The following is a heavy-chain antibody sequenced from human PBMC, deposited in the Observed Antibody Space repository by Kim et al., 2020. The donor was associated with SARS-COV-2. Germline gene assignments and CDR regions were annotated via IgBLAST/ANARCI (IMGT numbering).Heavy chain of an antibody. D-gene: IGHD6-13*01. J-gene: IGHJ4*02. V-gene: IGHV3-23*01. Sequence: GGSLRLSCAASGFTFSGYAMSWVRQAPGKGLEWVSLIGSTGAYTSYADSVKGRFTISRDNSKNTLYLEVNSLRAEDTAFYYCARRGSSAAQYFDYWGQGTLVTVSS. CDR2: IGSTGAYT. CDR1: GFTFSGYA. CDR3: ARRGSSAAQYFDY.